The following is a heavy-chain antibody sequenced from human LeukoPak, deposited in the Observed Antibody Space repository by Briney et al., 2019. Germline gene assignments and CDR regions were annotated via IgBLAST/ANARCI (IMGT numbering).Heavy chain of an antibody. CDR1: GFTFSRYW. J-gene: IGHJ4*02. D-gene: IGHD3-10*01. V-gene: IGHV3-7*01. Sequence: PGRSLRLSCAASGFTFSRYWMSWVRQAPGKGLEWVADINQAGSEKFYVDSVKGRFTISRDNAKISLYLQMNSLRAEDTAVYYCARVTPGGVGSFDYWGQGTLVTVSS. CDR3: ARVTPGGVGSFDY. CDR2: INQAGSEK.